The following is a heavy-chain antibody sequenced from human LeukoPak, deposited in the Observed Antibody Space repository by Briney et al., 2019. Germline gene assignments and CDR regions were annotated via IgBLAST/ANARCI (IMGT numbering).Heavy chain of an antibody. D-gene: IGHD2-2*02. CDR3: ARDPYCSSTSCYTFFDY. CDR2: ISAYNGNT. J-gene: IGHJ4*02. CDR1: GYTFTSYG. V-gene: IGHV1-18*01. Sequence: GASVKVSCKASGYTFTSYGISWVRQAPGQGLEWMGWISAYNGNTNYAQKLQGRVTMTTDTSTSTAYMELRSLRSDDTAVYYCARDPYCSSTSCYTFFDYWGQGTLVTVSS.